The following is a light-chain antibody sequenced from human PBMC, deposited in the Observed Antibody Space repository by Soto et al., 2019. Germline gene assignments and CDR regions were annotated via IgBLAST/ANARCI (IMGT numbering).Light chain of an antibody. CDR3: QLYNNYWT. V-gene: IGKV1-5*03. CDR1: QSINTW. CDR2: RAS. Sequence: DIQMTQSPSTLSASVGDRVTITCRASQSINTWLAWSQQKPGKAPRLLVYRASRLESVVPPRFSGSGSETEFTLTISSMQPDEFATYNCQLYNNYWTCGQGTKVEMK. J-gene: IGKJ1*01.